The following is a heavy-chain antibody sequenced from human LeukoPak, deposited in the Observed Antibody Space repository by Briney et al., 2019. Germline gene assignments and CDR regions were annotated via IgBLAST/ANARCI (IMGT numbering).Heavy chain of an antibody. Sequence: SGPTLVKPTQTLTLTCTFSGFSLSATGVGVGWIRQPPGKALEWLALIYWDDDKRYSPSLKSRLTITKATSKNQVVLTMTNMDPVDTATYYCAHLSGLFRYWGKGTLVTVSS. CDR1: GFSLSATGVG. D-gene: IGHD3-22*01. J-gene: IGHJ4*02. V-gene: IGHV2-5*02. CDR3: AHLSGLFRY. CDR2: IYWDDDK.